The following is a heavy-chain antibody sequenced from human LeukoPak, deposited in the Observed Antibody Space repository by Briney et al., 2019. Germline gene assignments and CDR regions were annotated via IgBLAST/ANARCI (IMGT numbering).Heavy chain of an antibody. CDR2: IKSKTDGGTT. CDR1: GFTFGDYA. J-gene: IGHJ4*02. CDR3: TTDGIAAAGTVIGY. Sequence: GGSLRLSCTASGFTFGDYAMSWFRQAPGKGLEWVGRIKSKTDGGTTDYAAPVKGRFTISRDDSKNTLYLQMNSLKTEDTAVYYCTTDGIAAAGTVIGYWGQGTLVTVSS. V-gene: IGHV3-15*01. D-gene: IGHD6-13*01.